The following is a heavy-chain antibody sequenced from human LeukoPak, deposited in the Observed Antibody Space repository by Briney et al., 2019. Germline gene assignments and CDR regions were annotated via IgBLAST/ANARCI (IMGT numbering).Heavy chain of an antibody. V-gene: IGHV4-31*03. CDR1: GGSISSGGYY. CDR3: ARDRYYYGSGEGWFDP. J-gene: IGHJ5*02. CDR2: IYYSGST. D-gene: IGHD3-10*01. Sequence: PSETLSLTCTVSGGSISSGGYYWSWIRQHPGKGLEWIGYIYYSGSTYYNPSLKSRVTISVDTSKNQFSLKLSSVTAADTAVYYCARDRYYYGSGEGWFDPWGQGTLVTVSS.